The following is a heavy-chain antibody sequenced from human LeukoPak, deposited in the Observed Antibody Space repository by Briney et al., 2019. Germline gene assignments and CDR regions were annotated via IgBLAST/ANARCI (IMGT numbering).Heavy chain of an antibody. CDR2: IIPIFGTA. CDR3: ARTGTVAYRGYSGYGGY. CDR1: GGTFSSYA. J-gene: IGHJ4*02. Sequence: SVKVSCKASGGTFSSYAISWVRQAPGQGLEWMGGIIPIFGTANYAQKFQGRVTITRDTSASTAYMELSSLRSEDTAVYYCARTGTVAYRGYSGYGGYWGQGTLVTVSS. D-gene: IGHD5-12*01. V-gene: IGHV1-69*05.